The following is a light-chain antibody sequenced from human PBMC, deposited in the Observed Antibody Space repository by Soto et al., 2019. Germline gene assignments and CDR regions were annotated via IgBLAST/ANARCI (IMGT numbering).Light chain of an antibody. Sequence: QSALTQPPSASGSPGQSVTISCTGTSSDVGGYNYVSWYQQHPGKAPKLMIYEVSKRPSGVPDRFSGSKSGNTASLTVSGLQAEDEADYYCSQSAGSNKFYVFGTGT. CDR1: SSDVGGYNY. CDR3: SQSAGSNKFYV. V-gene: IGLV2-8*01. CDR2: EVS. J-gene: IGLJ1*01.